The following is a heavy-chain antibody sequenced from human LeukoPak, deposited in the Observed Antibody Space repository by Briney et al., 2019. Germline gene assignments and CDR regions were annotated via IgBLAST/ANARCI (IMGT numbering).Heavy chain of an antibody. CDR1: GGSINNYY. D-gene: IGHD3-10*01. CDR3: ARHYDSGTYPLDY. CDR2: IYYSGNT. V-gene: IGHV4-59*01. J-gene: IGHJ4*02. Sequence: SETLSPTCTVSGGSINNYYWGWVRQPPGQRLEYIGWIYYSGNTNYNPSLKSRVTISLDTSKNQFSLTLTSVTAADTAVYYCARHYDSGTYPLDYWGPGTLVTVSS.